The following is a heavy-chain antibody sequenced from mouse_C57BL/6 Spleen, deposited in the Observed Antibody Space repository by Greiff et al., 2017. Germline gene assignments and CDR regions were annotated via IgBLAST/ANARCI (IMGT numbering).Heavy chain of an antibody. V-gene: IGHV5-9*01. Sequence: EVQLQESGGGLVKPGGSLKLSCAASGFTFSSYTMSWVRQTPEKRLEWVATISGGGGNTYYPDSVKGRFTISRDNAKNTLYLQMSSLRSEDTALYYCARHGYFDVWGTGTTVTVSS. J-gene: IGHJ1*03. CDR2: ISGGGGNT. CDR1: GFTFSSYT. CDR3: ARHGYFDV.